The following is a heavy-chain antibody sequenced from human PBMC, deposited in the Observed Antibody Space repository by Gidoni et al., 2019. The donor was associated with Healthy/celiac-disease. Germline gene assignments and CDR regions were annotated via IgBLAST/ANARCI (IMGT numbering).Heavy chain of an antibody. V-gene: IGHV3-23*01. CDR3: AKGKEWVVDGYNYPFDY. Sequence: EVLRLECGGGLVQPGGTLRISCAASGCRSRRDAMSWVRQAPGKGLEWVSAISASGGSTYYADSVKGRFTISRDDSKNTLYLQMNSLRAEDTAVYYCAKGKEWVVDGYNYPFDYWGQGTLVTVSS. CDR1: GCRSRRDA. J-gene: IGHJ4*02. CDR2: ISASGGST. D-gene: IGHD5-12*01.